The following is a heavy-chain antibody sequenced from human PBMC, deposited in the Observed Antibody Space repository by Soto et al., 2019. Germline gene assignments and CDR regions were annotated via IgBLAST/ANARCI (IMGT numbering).Heavy chain of an antibody. V-gene: IGHV3-23*01. Sequence: GGSLRLSCAASGFTFSSYAMSWVRQAPGKGLEWVSAISGSGGSTYYADSVKGRFTISRDNSKNTLYLQMNSLRAEDTAVYYCAKCRAQYSHFSSGYPVDYSGHGTLLTVSS. D-gene: IGHD3-3*01. CDR1: GFTFSSYA. CDR3: AKCRAQYSHFSSGYPVDY. J-gene: IGHJ4*01. CDR2: ISGSGGST.